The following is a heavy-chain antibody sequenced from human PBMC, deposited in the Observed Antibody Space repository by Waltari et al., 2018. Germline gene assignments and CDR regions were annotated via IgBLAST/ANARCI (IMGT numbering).Heavy chain of an antibody. D-gene: IGHD6-19*01. CDR2: IYSSGVT. Sequence: DGSISTSDYYWAWIRQPPGKGLDWMGTIYSSGVTWTKPSLKSRLTISIDTSNNHFDLTLTSVTAADTAVYYCARLTVGQQWSRDWGQGALVVVSS. CDR3: ARLTVGQQWSRD. CDR1: DGSISTSDYY. J-gene: IGHJ4*02. V-gene: IGHV4-39*06.